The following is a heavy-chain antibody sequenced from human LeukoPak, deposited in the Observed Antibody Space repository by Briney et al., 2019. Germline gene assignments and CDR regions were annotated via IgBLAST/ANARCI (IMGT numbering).Heavy chain of an antibody. D-gene: IGHD5-12*01. Sequence: ASVKVSCKASGYTFSDYGITWVRQAPGQGLEWMAWISAYNTNTNYAQKLQGRVTMTTDTSTSTAYMELRSLRPEDTAVYYCAKGSDYEAQYYYYYMDVWGKGTTVTISS. CDR2: ISAYNTNT. CDR3: AKGSDYEAQYYYYYMDV. V-gene: IGHV1-18*01. J-gene: IGHJ6*03. CDR1: GYTFSDYG.